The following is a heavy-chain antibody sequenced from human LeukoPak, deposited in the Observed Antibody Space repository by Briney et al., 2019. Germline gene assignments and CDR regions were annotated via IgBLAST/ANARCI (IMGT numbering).Heavy chain of an antibody. Sequence: GGSLRLSGAASGFTFCNAWMSWVRQAPGKGLEWVGRIKSKTDGGTTDYAAPVKGRFTISRDDSKNTLYLQMNSQKTEDTAVYYCTPDTIVVVVAATQKPYDDWGQGTLVTVSS. CDR1: GFTFCNAW. CDR2: IKSKTDGGTT. CDR3: TPDTIVVVVAATQKPYDD. V-gene: IGHV3-15*01. J-gene: IGHJ4*02. D-gene: IGHD2-15*01.